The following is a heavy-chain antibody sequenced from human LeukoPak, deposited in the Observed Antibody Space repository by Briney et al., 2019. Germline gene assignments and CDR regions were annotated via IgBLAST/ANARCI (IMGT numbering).Heavy chain of an antibody. V-gene: IGHV3-74*01. Sequence: PGGSLRLSCAASGFTFSSYWMHWVRQAPGKGLVWVSRINSVGSSTNYADSVKGRFTISRDNAKNTLYLQMNSLRAEDTAVCYCAAGLGYCSSTSCWGQGTLVTVSS. D-gene: IGHD2-2*01. J-gene: IGHJ4*02. CDR1: GFTFSSYW. CDR3: AAGLGYCSSTSC. CDR2: INSVGSST.